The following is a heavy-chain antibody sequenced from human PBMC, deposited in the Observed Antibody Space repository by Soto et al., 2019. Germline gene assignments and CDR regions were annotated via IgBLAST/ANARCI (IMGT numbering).Heavy chain of an antibody. J-gene: IGHJ4*02. V-gene: IGHV1-18*01. Sequence: QVQLVQSGAEVKKPGASVKVSCKASDYTFTSYGINWVRQAPGQGLEWMGWISAYNGNTNYAQKFQGRVTMTPDTSTSTVYMELRSRRSDDTAVYYCARAHDCGGDCSAPQFDYWGQGTLVTVSS. D-gene: IGHD2-21*02. CDR2: ISAYNGNT. CDR3: ARAHDCGGDCSAPQFDY. CDR1: DYTFTSYG.